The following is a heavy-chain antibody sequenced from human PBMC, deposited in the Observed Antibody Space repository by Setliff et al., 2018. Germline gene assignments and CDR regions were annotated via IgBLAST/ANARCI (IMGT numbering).Heavy chain of an antibody. CDR2: FDPEDGET. CDR3: ATGGLLWFGELSGGAFDI. J-gene: IGHJ3*02. D-gene: IGHD3-10*01. CDR1: GYTLTELS. Sequence: ASVKVSCKVSGYTLTELSMHWVRQAPGKGLEWMGGFDPEDGETIYTQKFQGRVTMTEDTSTDTAYMELSSLRSEDTAVYYCATGGLLWFGELSGGAFDIWGQGTMVTVSS. V-gene: IGHV1-24*01.